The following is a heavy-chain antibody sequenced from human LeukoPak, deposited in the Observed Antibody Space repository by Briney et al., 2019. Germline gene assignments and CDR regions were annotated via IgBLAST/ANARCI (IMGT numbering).Heavy chain of an antibody. CDR3: ARVPPPQWLVVNNWFDP. CDR1: GGSFSGYY. Sequence: SETLSLTCAVYGGSFSGYYWSWIRQPPGKGLEWIGEINHSGSTNCNPSLKSRVTISVDTSKNQFSLKLSSVTAADTAVYYCARVPPPQWLVVNNWFDPWGQGTLVTVSS. D-gene: IGHD6-19*01. V-gene: IGHV4-34*01. CDR2: INHSGST. J-gene: IGHJ5*02.